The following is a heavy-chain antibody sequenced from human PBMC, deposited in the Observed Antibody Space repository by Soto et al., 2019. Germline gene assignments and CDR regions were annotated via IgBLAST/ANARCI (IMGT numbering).Heavy chain of an antibody. Sequence: ASVKVSCKASGYTFTSYGISWVRQAPGQGLEWMGWISAYNGNTNYAQKLQGRVTMTTDTSTSTAYMELRSLRSDDTAVYYCARFYDYVWGSSGGSDYWGQGTLVTSPQ. CDR2: ISAYNGNT. J-gene: IGHJ4*02. CDR3: ARFYDYVWGSSGGSDY. CDR1: GYTFTSYG. D-gene: IGHD3-16*01. V-gene: IGHV1-18*01.